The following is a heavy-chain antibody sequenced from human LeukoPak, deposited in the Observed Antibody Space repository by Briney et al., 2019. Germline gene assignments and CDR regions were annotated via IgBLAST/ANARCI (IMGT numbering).Heavy chain of an antibody. V-gene: IGHV1-2*02. CDR3: ARAMTTVTTRRWLQSLADY. D-gene: IGHD4-17*01. Sequence: GASVKVSCKASGYTFTGYYMHWVRQAPGQGLEWMGWINPNSGGTNYAQKFQGRVTMTRDTSISTAYMELSRLRSDDTAVYYCARAMTTVTTRRWLQSLADYWGQGTLVTVSS. CDR1: GYTFTGYY. CDR2: INPNSGGT. J-gene: IGHJ4*02.